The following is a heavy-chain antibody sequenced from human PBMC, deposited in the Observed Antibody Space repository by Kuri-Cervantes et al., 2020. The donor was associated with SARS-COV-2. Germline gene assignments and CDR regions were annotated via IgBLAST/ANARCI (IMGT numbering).Heavy chain of an antibody. J-gene: IGHJ5*02. CDR1: GFTFSSYA. Sequence: GGSLRLSCAASGFTFSSYAMHWVRQAPGKGLEYVSAISSNGGSTYYADSVKGRFTITRDNSKNTLYLQMSSLRAEDTAVYYCVKGSSSWYDFWSDPWGQGTLVTVSS. CDR2: ISSNGGST. D-gene: IGHD6-13*01. CDR3: VKGSSSWYDFWSDP. V-gene: IGHV3-64D*06.